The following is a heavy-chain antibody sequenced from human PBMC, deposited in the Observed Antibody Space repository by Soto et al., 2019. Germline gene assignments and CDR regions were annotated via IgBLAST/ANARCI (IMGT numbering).Heavy chain of an antibody. J-gene: IGHJ3*02. D-gene: IGHD1-1*01. CDR2: INQSGST. Sequence: QVQLQQWGAGLLKPSETLSLTCAVYGGSFGGYQWSWIRQPPGEGLEWIGEINQSGSTNYNPSLKSRVAISVDTSETQCSLRLNSLTAADTAVYYCARAVPWRKSFDIWGQGTAVTVSS. V-gene: IGHV4-34*01. CDR1: GGSFGGYQ. CDR3: ARAVPWRKSFDI.